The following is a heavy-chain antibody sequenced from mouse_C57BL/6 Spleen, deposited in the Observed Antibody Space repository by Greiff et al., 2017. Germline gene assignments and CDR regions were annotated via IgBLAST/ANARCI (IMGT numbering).Heavy chain of an antibody. CDR1: GYTFTDYE. V-gene: IGHV1-15*01. CDR2: IDPETGGT. CDR3: ARVASAVVAPRWYFDV. J-gene: IGHJ1*03. Sequence: VQLQESGAELVRPGASVTLSCKASGYTFTDYEMPWVKQTPVHGLEWIGAIDPETGGTAYNQKFKGKAILTADKSSSTAYMELRSLTSEDSAVYYCARVASAVVAPRWYFDVWGTGTTVTVSS. D-gene: IGHD1-1*01.